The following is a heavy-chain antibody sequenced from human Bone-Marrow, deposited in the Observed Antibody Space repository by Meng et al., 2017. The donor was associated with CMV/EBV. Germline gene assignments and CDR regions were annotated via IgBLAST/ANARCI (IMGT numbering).Heavy chain of an antibody. J-gene: IGHJ4*02. V-gene: IGHV4-61*01. D-gene: IGHD3-3*01. CDR3: ARGGDYDFWSGPSPDY. CDR2: TYNSGST. CDR1: GSVSSGSYY. Sequence: GSVSSGSYYWSWIRQPPGKGLEWIGYTYNSGSTTSTPSLKSRVTISIDTSKNQFSLKVSSVTAADTAVYYCARGGDYDFWSGPSPDYWGQGALVTVSS.